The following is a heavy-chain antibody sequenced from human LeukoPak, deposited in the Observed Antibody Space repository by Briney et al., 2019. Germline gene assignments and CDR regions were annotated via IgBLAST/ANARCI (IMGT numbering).Heavy chain of an antibody. CDR3: ARDRGRGSSHNDY. Sequence: GGSLRLSCAASGFTFNTYGMHWVRQAPGKGLDWVAVIWYDGSNIYYADSVKGRFTISRDNSKNTLYLQMDSLRAEDTAVYYCARDRGRGSSHNDYWGQGILVTVSS. J-gene: IGHJ4*02. V-gene: IGHV3-33*01. D-gene: IGHD2-15*01. CDR2: IWYDGSNI. CDR1: GFTFNTYG.